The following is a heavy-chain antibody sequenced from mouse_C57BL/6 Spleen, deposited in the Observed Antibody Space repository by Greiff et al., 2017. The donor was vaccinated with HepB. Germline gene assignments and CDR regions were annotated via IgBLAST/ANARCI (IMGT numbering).Heavy chain of an antibody. Sequence: EVHLVESGGGLVKPGGSLKLSCAASGFTFSSYAMSWVRQTPEKRPEWVATISDGGSYTYYPDNVKGRFTISRDNAKNNLYLQMSHLKSEDTAMYYCAREGDAMDYWGQGTSVTVSS. V-gene: IGHV5-4*01. CDR3: AREGDAMDY. CDR1: GFTFSSYA. CDR2: ISDGGSYT. J-gene: IGHJ4*01.